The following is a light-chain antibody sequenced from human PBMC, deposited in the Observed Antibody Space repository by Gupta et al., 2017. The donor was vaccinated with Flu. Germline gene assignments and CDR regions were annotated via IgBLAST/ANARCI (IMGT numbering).Light chain of an antibody. Sequence: DIVMTQSPASLAVSLGERATINCKSSQTILHDSNNMNYLAWYQQRPGHPPRLLIYWASTRQSGVPDRFSGSGSGTDFTLTISSLQAEDVAVYYCQQEDSGRWTFGQGTKVEVK. J-gene: IGKJ1*01. V-gene: IGKV4-1*01. CDR2: WAS. CDR3: QQEDSGRWT. CDR1: QTILHDSNNMNY.